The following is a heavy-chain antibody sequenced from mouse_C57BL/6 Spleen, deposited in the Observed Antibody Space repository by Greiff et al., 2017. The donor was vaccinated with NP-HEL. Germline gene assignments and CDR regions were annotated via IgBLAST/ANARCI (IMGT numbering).Heavy chain of an antibody. CDR2: ISDGGSYT. J-gene: IGHJ3*01. Sequence: EVHLVESGGGLVKPGGSLKLSCAASGFTFSSYAMSWVRQTPEKRLEWVATISDGGSYTYYPDNVKGRFTISRDNAKNNLYLQMSHLKSEDTAMYYCARDRQLRPSWFAYWGQGTLVTVSA. CDR3: ARDRQLRPSWFAY. V-gene: IGHV5-4*01. CDR1: GFTFSSYA. D-gene: IGHD3-2*02.